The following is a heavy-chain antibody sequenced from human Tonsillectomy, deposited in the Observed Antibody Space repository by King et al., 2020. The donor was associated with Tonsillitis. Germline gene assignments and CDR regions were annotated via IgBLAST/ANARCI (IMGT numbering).Heavy chain of an antibody. V-gene: IGHV3-7*03. D-gene: IGHD6-6*01. CDR3: ARTARVFDY. CDR1: GFSLSYYW. CDR2: IKQDGSEK. Sequence: VQLVESGGGLVQPGGSLRLSCAASGFSLSYYWMSWVRQAPGKGLEWVANIKQDGSEKYYVDSVKGRFTISRDNAKKSLHLQMNSLRAEDTAVYYCARTARVFDYWGQGTLVTVSS. J-gene: IGHJ4*02.